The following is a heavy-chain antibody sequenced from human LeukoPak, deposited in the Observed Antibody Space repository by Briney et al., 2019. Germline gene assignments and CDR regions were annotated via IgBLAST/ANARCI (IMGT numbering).Heavy chain of an antibody. Sequence: PGGSLRLSCAASGFTFSSYAMHWVRQAPGKGLEWVAVISYDGSNKYYADSVKGRFTISRDNSKNTLYLQMNSLRAEDTAEYYCARGRWLSIGGNWGQGTLVTVSS. J-gene: IGHJ4*02. CDR2: ISYDGSNK. CDR1: GFTFSSYA. CDR3: ARGRWLSIGGN. D-gene: IGHD5-24*01. V-gene: IGHV3-30-3*01.